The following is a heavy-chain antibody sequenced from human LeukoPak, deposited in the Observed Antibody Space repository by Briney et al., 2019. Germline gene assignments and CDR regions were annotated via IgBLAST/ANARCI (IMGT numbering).Heavy chain of an antibody. D-gene: IGHD2-2*01. J-gene: IGHJ4*02. CDR1: GFTFSSYA. V-gene: IGHV3-23*01. CDR3: AKVTDVVVPAASFDY. Sequence: GGSLRLSCAASGFTFSSYAMSWVCQAPGKGLEWVSAISGSGGSTYYADSVKGRFTISRDNSKNTLYLQMNSLRAEDTAVYYCAKVTDVVVPAASFDYWGQGTLVTVSS. CDR2: ISGSGGST.